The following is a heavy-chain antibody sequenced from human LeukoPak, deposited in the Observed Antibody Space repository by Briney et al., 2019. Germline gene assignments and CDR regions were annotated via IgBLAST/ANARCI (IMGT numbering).Heavy chain of an antibody. CDR1: GLTVRSNY. V-gene: IGHV3-53*01. J-gene: IGHJ4*02. CDR3: ARCDSSRWNGIDY. Sequence: GGSLRLSCAASGLTVRSNYMGWVRHAPGKGLEWVSVIHSGGNTYYADSVKGRFTISRDNSRNTMDLQTNSLRAEDTAVYYCARCDSSRWNGIDYWGQGTLVTVSS. CDR2: IHSGGNT. D-gene: IGHD6-13*01.